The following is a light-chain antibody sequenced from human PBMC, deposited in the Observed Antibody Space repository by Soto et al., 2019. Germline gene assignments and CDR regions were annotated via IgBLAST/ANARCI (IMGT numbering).Light chain of an antibody. J-gene: IGLJ2*01. CDR2: DVS. CDR1: SSDVGGYNY. V-gene: IGLV2-11*01. CDR3: CSYAGSSVL. Sequence: QSALTQPRSVSGSPGQSVTISCTGTSSDVGGYNYVSWYQQHPGKTPKLMIFDVSNRPSGVPDRFFGFKSGNTASLTISGLQAEDEADYYCCSYAGSSVLFGGGTKVTVL.